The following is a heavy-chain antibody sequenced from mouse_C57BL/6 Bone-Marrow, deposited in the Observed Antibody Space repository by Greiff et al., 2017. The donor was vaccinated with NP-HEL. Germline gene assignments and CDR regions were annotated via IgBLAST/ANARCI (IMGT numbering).Heavy chain of an antibody. Sequence: EVQRVDSGGGLVQPGGSLKLSCAASGFTFSDYYMYWVRQTPEKRLEWVAYISNGGGSTYYPDTVKGRFTISRDNAKNTLYLQMSRLKSEDTAMYYCARGDLFAYWGQGTLVTVSA. CDR2: ISNGGGST. V-gene: IGHV5-12*01. CDR1: GFTFSDYY. CDR3: ARGDLFAY. J-gene: IGHJ3*01.